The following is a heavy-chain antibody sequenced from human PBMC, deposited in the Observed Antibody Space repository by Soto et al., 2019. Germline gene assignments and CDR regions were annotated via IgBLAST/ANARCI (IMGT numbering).Heavy chain of an antibody. CDR1: GGSISSGGYY. V-gene: IGHV4-31*02. J-gene: IGHJ3*02. CDR3: ARVSHSIAVAGPAGAFDI. Sequence: QTLSLTCSVSGGSISSGGYYWSWIRQHPGKGLEWIGYIYYSVSTYYNPSLKSRVTISVDTSKNQFSLKLSSVTAADTAVYYCARVSHSIAVAGPAGAFDIWGQGTMVTVSS. CDR2: IYYSVST. D-gene: IGHD6-19*01.